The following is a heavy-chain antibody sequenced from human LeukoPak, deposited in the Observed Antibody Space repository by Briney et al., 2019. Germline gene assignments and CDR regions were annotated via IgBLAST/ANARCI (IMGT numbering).Heavy chain of an antibody. V-gene: IGHV3-21*01. D-gene: IGHD2-15*01. CDR2: ISSSSSYI. CDR1: GFTFSNYS. Sequence: GGSLRLSCAASGFTFSNYSMNWVRQAPGKGLEWVSSISSSSSYIYYADSVKGRFTISRDNAKNSLYLQMNSLRAEDTAVYYCARVGMRGFNWFDPWGQGTLVTVSS. J-gene: IGHJ5*02. CDR3: ARVGMRGFNWFDP.